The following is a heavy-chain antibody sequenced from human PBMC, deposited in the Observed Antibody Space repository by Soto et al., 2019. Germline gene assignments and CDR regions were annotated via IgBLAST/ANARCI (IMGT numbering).Heavy chain of an antibody. Sequence: QLQLQESGPGLVKPSETLSLTCTASGGSITSTSDYWTWIRQPPGKGLEWIGSIYYSGSTYYNPSLKSRVTLSVDRSKNQFSLKLTSVTAADTAVYYCARRGGSYSFDPWGQGTLVTVSS. D-gene: IGHD1-26*01. CDR3: ARRGGSYSFDP. V-gene: IGHV4-39*01. CDR2: IYYSGST. J-gene: IGHJ5*02. CDR1: GGSITSTSDY.